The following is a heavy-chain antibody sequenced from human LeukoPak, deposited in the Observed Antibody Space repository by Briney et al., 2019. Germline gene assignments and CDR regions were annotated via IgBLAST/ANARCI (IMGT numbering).Heavy chain of an antibody. J-gene: IGHJ4*02. CDR1: GGSISSYY. V-gene: IGHV4-59*01. CDR3: ARERGNGDSAFDY. CDR2: IYYSGST. Sequence: PSETLSLTCTVSGGSISSYYWSWIRQPPGKGLEWIGYIYYSGSTNYNPSLKSRVTIAVDTSKNQFSLKLSSVTAADTAVYYCARERGNGDSAFDYWGQGTLVTVSS. D-gene: IGHD4-17*01.